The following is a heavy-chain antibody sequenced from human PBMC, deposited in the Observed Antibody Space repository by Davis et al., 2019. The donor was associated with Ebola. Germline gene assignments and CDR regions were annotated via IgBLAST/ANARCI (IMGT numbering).Heavy chain of an antibody. CDR3: ARDSGIAARPRGDYYYYYGMDV. V-gene: IGHV1-18*01. CDR1: GYTFTSYG. D-gene: IGHD6-6*01. CDR2: ISAYNGNT. J-gene: IGHJ6*02. Sequence: AASVKVSCKASGYTFTSYGISWVRQAPGQGLEWMGWISAYNGNTNYAQKLQGRVTMTTDTSTSTAYMELSSLRSKDTAVYYCARDSGIAARPRGDYYYYYGMDVWGQGTTVTVSS.